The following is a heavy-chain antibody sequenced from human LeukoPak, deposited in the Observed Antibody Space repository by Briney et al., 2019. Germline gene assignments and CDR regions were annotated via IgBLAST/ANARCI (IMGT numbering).Heavy chain of an antibody. V-gene: IGHV3-21*01. D-gene: IGHD3-22*01. J-gene: IGHJ3*02. CDR3: ARDQYYYDSSGYYYEHDAFDI. CDR2: ISSSSSYI. Sequence: GGSLRLSCAASGFTFSSYSMNWVRQAPGKGLEWVSSISSSSSYIYYADSVKGRFTISRDNAKNSLYLQMNSLRAEDTAVYYCARDQYYYDSSGYYYEHDAFDIWGQGTRVTVSS. CDR1: GFTFSSYS.